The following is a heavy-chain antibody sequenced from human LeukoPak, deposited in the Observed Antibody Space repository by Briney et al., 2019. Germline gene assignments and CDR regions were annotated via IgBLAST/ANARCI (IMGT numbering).Heavy chain of an antibody. Sequence: PSETLSLTCTVSGGSISSYYWSWIRQPPGKGLEWIGYIYYSGSPNYNPSLKSRVIIPLDTSKTQFSLKLSSGTAADTAVYYCARSIAIFGVVPVDWGQGTLVTVSS. J-gene: IGHJ1*01. CDR3: ARSIAIFGVVPVD. V-gene: IGHV4-59*01. D-gene: IGHD3-3*01. CDR1: GGSISSYY. CDR2: IYYSGSP.